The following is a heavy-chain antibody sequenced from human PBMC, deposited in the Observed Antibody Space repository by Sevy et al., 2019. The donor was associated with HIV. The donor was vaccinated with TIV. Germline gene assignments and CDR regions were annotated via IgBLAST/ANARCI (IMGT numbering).Heavy chain of an antibody. V-gene: IGHV3-23*01. CDR2: ISNTGDRT. D-gene: IGHD2-8*01. CDR3: AKDSVWDDVS. J-gene: IGHJ5*02. CDR1: GFTFSNYG. Sequence: GGSLRLSCAASGFTFSNYGMSWVRQAPGKGLEWVSGISNTGDRTYYGDSVKGRFTISRDNSKNTLSLQMNSLRAEDTAIYYCAKDSVWDDVSWGQGTLVTVSS.